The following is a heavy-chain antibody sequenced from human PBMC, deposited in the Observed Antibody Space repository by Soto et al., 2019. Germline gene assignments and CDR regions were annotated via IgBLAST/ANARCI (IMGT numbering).Heavy chain of an antibody. CDR1: GFTFSSYA. CDR3: AKTPRPRSGFFFMIRHYHCSMVF. CDR2: ISGSGGST. Sequence: GGSLRLSCAASGFTFSSYAMSWVRQAPGKGLEWVSAISGSGGSTYYADSVKGRFTISRDNAKNTLYLQMNSLSAEDTAVYYCAKTPRPRSGFFFMIRHYHCSMVFWCPGISVT. V-gene: IGHV3-23*01. J-gene: IGHJ6*02. D-gene: IGHD6-19*01.